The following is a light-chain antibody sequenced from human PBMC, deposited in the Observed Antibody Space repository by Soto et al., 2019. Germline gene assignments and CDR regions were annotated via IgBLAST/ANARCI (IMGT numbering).Light chain of an antibody. V-gene: IGKV1-17*03. J-gene: IGKJ5*01. CDR3: LQHNFYPPT. Sequence: DIQMTQSPSAMSASVGDRVTITCRASQGIHKDLAWFQQNPGKVPKRLIYGASSLQSGVPSRFSGSGSGTEFTLTISSLQPEDFATYYCLQHNFYPPTFGQGTRLE. CDR2: GAS. CDR1: QGIHKD.